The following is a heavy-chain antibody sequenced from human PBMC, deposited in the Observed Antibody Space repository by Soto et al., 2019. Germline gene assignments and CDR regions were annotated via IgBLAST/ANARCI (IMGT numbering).Heavy chain of an antibody. V-gene: IGHV3-21*01. CDR1: GFAFNNYG. CDR2: IST. Sequence: SGGSLRLSCTVSGFAFNNYGINWVRQAPGKGLEWVSSISTYYSDSVKGRFTISRDNAKNSVSLQMNTLRVEDTAVYYCAREDSIIIPAVSDFWGQGTLVTVSS. CDR3: AREDSIIIPAVSDF. J-gene: IGHJ4*02. D-gene: IGHD2-2*01.